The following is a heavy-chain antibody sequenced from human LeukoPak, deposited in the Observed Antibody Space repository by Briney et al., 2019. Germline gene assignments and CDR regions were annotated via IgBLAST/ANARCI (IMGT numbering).Heavy chain of an antibody. CDR2: IYWNDDK. CDR3: AHANYDILTGYYTGNGFDP. D-gene: IGHD3-9*01. CDR1: GFSLSTSGVG. Sequence: SGPTLVNPTQTLTLTCTFSGFSLSTSGVGVGWIRQPPGKALEWLSLIYWNDDKRYSPSLKSRLTITKDTSKNQVALTMTNMDPVDTATYYCAHANYDILTGYYTGNGFDPWGQGTLVTVSS. J-gene: IGHJ5*02. V-gene: IGHV2-5*01.